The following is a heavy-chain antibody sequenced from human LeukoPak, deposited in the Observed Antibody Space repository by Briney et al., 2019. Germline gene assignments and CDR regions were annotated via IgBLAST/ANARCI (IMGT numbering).Heavy chain of an antibody. V-gene: IGHV3-23*01. D-gene: IGHD1-26*01. Sequence: AISGGGGSTYYADSVKGRFTISRDNSKNTLYLQVNSLRAEDTAVYYCAKGGKWDVTPFDYWGQGTLDTVSS. J-gene: IGHJ4*02. CDR3: AKGGKWDVTPFDY. CDR2: ISGGGGST.